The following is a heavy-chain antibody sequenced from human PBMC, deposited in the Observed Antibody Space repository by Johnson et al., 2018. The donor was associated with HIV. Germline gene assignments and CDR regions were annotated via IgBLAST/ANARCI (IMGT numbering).Heavy chain of an antibody. V-gene: IGHV3-30*04. CDR3: AREGNWNPTYGFDV. J-gene: IGHJ3*01. CDR2: ISFDGGTK. Sequence: QVQLVESGGGVVQPGRSLRLSCAASGFTFGSYAMHWVRQAPGKGLEWVALISFDGGTKYYADSVKGRFIISRYDSKDTLHLHMNSLRPEDTAVYFCAREGNWNPTYGFDVWGQGTIATVSS. D-gene: IGHD1-1*01. CDR1: GFTFGSYA.